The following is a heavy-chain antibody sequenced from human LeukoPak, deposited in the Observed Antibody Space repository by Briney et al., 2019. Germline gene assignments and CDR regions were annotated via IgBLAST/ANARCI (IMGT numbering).Heavy chain of an antibody. CDR2: INPQSGGT. D-gene: IGHD1-26*01. CDR1: GYTFVGYY. Sequence: ASVKVSCKASGYTFVGYYIHWVRQAPGQGFEWMGWINPQSGGTKYAQKLQGRVTMTRDTSISTAYMELSNLRSDDTAVYYCVSGSKWDFWGQGTLVTVSS. V-gene: IGHV1-2*02. CDR3: VSGSKWDF. J-gene: IGHJ4*02.